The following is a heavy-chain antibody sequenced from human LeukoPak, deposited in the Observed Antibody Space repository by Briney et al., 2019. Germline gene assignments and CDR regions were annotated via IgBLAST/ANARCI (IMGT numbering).Heavy chain of an antibody. Sequence: SETLSLTYTVSGGSISSYYWSWIRQPPGKGLEWIGYMYYSGTTNYNPSLKSRVTISVDTSKNQFSLKLSSVTAADTAVYYCARELGYDSSGSNNWFDPWGQGTLVTVSS. CDR3: ARELGYDSSGSNNWFDP. J-gene: IGHJ5*02. V-gene: IGHV4-59*01. CDR2: MYYSGTT. D-gene: IGHD3-22*01. CDR1: GGSISSYY.